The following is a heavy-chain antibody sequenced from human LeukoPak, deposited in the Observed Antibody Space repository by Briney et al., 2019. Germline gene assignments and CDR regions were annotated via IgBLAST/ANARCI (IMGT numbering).Heavy chain of an antibody. J-gene: IGHJ3*02. D-gene: IGHD3-22*01. CDR1: GGTFSSYA. Sequence: ASVKVSCKASGGTFSSYAISWVRQAPGQGLEWMGWISAYNGGTNYAQKLQDRVTMTRDTAITTAYMELSSLRSDDTAVYYCARVMDSSGYYYAAFDIWGQGTMVTVSS. CDR2: ISAYNGGT. CDR3: ARVMDSSGYYYAAFDI. V-gene: IGHV1-2*02.